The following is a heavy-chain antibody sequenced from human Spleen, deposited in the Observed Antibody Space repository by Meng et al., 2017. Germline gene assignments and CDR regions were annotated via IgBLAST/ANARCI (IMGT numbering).Heavy chain of an antibody. CDR1: GGSISSSSYY. Sequence: QVQLQQWGAGLLKPSETLSLTCTVSGGSISSSSYYWGWIRQPPGKGLEWIGSIYYSGSTYYNPSLKSRVTISVDTSKNQFSLKLSSVTAADTAVYYCARDMVRFTDYWGQGTLVTVSS. CDR2: IYYSGST. CDR3: ARDMVRFTDY. V-gene: IGHV4-39*07. D-gene: IGHD3-10*01. J-gene: IGHJ4*02.